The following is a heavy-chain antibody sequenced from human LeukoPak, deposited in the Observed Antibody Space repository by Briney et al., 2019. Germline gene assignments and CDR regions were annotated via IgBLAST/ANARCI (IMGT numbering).Heavy chain of an antibody. J-gene: IGHJ4*02. D-gene: IGHD2-2*01. CDR2: INPKSGFT. CDR3: ARLADCSSSSCRSFDY. V-gene: IGHV1-2*02. CDR1: GYPFTGYY. Sequence: ASEKVCCKASGYPFTGYYLHWVRQAPGQGLEWMGWINPKSGFTNYAQKFQGRVTMTRDTSLSTAYMELSRLRSDDTAVYYCARLADCSSSSCRSFDYWGQGTLVTVSS.